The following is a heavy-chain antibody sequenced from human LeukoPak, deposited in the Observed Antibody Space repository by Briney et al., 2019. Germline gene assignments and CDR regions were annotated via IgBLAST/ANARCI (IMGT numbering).Heavy chain of an antibody. Sequence: PGGSLRLSCAASGFTVSSTYMSWVRQAPWKGLEWVSAISGSGGSTYYADSVKGRFTISRDNSKNTLYLQMNSLRAEDTAVYYCAKVTTGLYYDSYFDYWGQGTLVTVSS. D-gene: IGHD3-3*01. CDR1: GFTVSSTY. CDR3: AKVTTGLYYDSYFDY. CDR2: ISGSGGST. J-gene: IGHJ4*02. V-gene: IGHV3-23*01.